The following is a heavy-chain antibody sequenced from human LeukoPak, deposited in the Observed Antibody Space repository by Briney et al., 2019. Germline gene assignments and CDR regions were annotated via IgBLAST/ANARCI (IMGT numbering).Heavy chain of an antibody. CDR3: ARLYSSSSGQTFDY. J-gene: IGHJ4*02. D-gene: IGHD6-6*01. Sequence: SETLSLTCAVSGGSISSGGYSWSWIRQPPGKGLEWIGYIYHSGSTYYNPSLKSRVTISVDRSENQFSLKLSSVTAADTAVYYCARLYSSSSGQTFDYWGQGTLVTVSS. V-gene: IGHV4-30-2*01. CDR1: GGSISSGGYS. CDR2: IYHSGST.